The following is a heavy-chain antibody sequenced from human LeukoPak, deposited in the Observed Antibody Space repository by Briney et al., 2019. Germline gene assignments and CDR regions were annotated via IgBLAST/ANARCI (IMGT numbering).Heavy chain of an antibody. CDR3: AKDQVSTVTYHDY. Sequence: GGSLRLSCAASGFTFSDYYMSWIRQAPGKGLEWVSYISSSGSTIYYADSVKGRFTISRDNAKNSLYLQMNSLRAEDTAVYYCAKDQVSTVTYHDYWGQGALVTVSS. CDR2: ISSSGSTI. V-gene: IGHV3-11*01. J-gene: IGHJ4*02. CDR1: GFTFSDYY. D-gene: IGHD4-17*01.